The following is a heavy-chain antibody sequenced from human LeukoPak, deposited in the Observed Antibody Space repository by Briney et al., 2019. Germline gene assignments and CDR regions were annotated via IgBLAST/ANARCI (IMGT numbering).Heavy chain of an antibody. J-gene: IGHJ4*02. CDR2: INHSGST. CDR3: ARHRRIGRNYDYLWGSYRPYFDY. D-gene: IGHD3-16*02. CDR1: GGSFSGYY. V-gene: IGHV4-34*01. Sequence: PSETLSLTCAVYGGSFSGYYWSWIRQPPGKGLEWIGEINHSGSTNYYPSLKSRVTISVDTSKNQFSLKLSSVTAADAAVYYCARHRRIGRNYDYLWGSYRPYFDYWGQGTLVTVSS.